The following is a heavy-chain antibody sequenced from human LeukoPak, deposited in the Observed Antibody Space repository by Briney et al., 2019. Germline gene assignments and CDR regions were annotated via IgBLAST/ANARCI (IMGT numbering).Heavy chain of an antibody. CDR3: ARLGQWLIGFDI. V-gene: IGHV4-59*08. CDR2: IYYSGST. Sequence: PSETLSLTCTVSGGSISSYYWSWIRQPPGKGLEWIGYIYYSGSTNYNPSLKSRVTISVDTSKNQFSLKLSSVTAADTAVYYCARLGQWLIGFDIWGQGTMVTVSS. J-gene: IGHJ3*02. CDR1: GGSISSYY. D-gene: IGHD6-19*01.